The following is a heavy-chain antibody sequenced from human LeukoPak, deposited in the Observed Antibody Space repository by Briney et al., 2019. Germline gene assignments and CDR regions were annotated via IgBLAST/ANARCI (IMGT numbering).Heavy chain of an antibody. CDR1: GFTFSSYG. V-gene: IGHV3-30*02. CDR3: AKCMSATGVCLNFDS. J-gene: IGHJ4*02. Sequence: PGGSLRLSCAASGFTFSSYGMHWVRQAPGKGLEWVAFIRYDGSNKYYADSVKGRFTISRDNSKNTVYLQIDSLGVEDTAVYYCAKCMSATGVCLNFDSWGQGILVTVSS. CDR2: IRYDGSNK. D-gene: IGHD2-21*02.